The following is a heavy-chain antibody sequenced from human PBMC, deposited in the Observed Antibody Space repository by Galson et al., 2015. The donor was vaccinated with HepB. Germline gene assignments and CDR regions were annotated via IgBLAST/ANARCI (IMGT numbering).Heavy chain of an antibody. CDR1: GFTFSSFA. Sequence: SLRLSCAASGFTFSSFAMSWVRQAPGKGLEWVSSISSSGAGTYYADSVKGRFTISRDNSKNTLYLQMNSLRVEDTAGYYCTKGSTGSDYWGQGTLVTVSS. CDR2: ISSSGAGT. CDR3: TKGSTGSDY. D-gene: IGHD6-13*01. J-gene: IGHJ4*02. V-gene: IGHV3-23*01.